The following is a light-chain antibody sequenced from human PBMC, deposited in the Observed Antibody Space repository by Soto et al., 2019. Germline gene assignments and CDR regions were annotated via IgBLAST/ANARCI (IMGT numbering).Light chain of an antibody. J-gene: IGKJ1*01. CDR2: TAS. CDR3: QNYDNFPWT. Sequence: DIQMTHSTSTFSASVGVRVTITCRASQVIRSRLAWYQQNQGKAPKLLIYTASSFEIGVPSRFSGSGSGTEFTLTISSLQPDDFATYYCQNYDNFPWTFGQGTKVEIK. CDR1: QVIRSR. V-gene: IGKV1-5*03.